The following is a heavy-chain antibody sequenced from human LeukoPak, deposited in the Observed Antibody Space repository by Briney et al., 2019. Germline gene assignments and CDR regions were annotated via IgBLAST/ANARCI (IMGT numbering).Heavy chain of an antibody. CDR1: GGSISSSSYY. V-gene: IGHV4-39*07. CDR2: IYSSGST. D-gene: IGHD6-13*01. Sequence: SETLSLTCTVSGGSISSSSYYWGWIRQPPGKGLEWIGGIYSSGSTYYNPSLKSRVTISVDTSKNQFSLKLSSVTAADTAVYYCARAAAGTSSWMYYYYYMDVWGKGTTVTVSS. CDR3: ARAAAGTSSWMYYYYYMDV. J-gene: IGHJ6*03.